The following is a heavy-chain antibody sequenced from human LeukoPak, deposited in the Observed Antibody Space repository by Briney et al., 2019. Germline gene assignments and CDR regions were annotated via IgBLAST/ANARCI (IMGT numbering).Heavy chain of an antibody. CDR2: IYTSGST. CDR1: GGSFSGYY. D-gene: IGHD1-26*01. Sequence: SETLSLTCAVYGGSFSGYYWSWIRQPAGKGLEWIGRIYTSGSTNYNPSLKSRVTISVDTSKNQFSLKLSSVTAADTAVYYCARPPMVWELPYYFDYWGQGTLVTVSS. V-gene: IGHV4-59*10. CDR3: ARPPMVWELPYYFDY. J-gene: IGHJ4*02.